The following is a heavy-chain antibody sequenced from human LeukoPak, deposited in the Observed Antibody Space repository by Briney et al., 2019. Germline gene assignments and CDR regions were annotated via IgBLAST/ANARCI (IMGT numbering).Heavy chain of an antibody. Sequence: GGSLRLSCAASGFTFSSYWMGWVRRAPGKGLEWVANIKGDGSEIYYVDSVKGRFTISRDNAQNSLYLQLNSLRDEDTAVYHRTRDSQGYWGQGTLVTVSS. CDR1: GFTFSSYW. CDR2: IKGDGSEI. CDR3: TRDSQGY. J-gene: IGHJ4*02. V-gene: IGHV3-7*01.